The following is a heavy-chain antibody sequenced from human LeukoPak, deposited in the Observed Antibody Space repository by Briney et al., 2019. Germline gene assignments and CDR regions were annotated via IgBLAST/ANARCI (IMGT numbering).Heavy chain of an antibody. CDR2: IWYDGSNK. Sequence: GGSLRLSCAASGFTFSSYGMHWVRQAPGKGLEWVAVIWYDGSNKYYADSVKGRFTISRGNSKNTLYLQMNSLRAEDTAVYYCAGDSSTSLGWFDPWGQGTLVTVSS. V-gene: IGHV3-33*01. CDR1: GFTFSSYG. D-gene: IGHD2-2*01. CDR3: AGDSSTSLGWFDP. J-gene: IGHJ5*02.